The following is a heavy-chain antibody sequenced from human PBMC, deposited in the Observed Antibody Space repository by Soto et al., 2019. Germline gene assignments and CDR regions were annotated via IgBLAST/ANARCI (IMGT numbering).Heavy chain of an antibody. J-gene: IGHJ6*02. Sequence: EVQLVESGGGLVQPGGSLRLSCVASGFILSSYWMSWVRQAPGKGLEWVANIKQDGSEKYYVDTVKGRFTISRDTAKSSLYLQLNSLRAEDTAVYYCAREYGSSYSPRYYGMDVWGQGTTVTVSS. CDR1: GFILSSYW. D-gene: IGHD6-13*01. V-gene: IGHV3-7*05. CDR2: IKQDGSEK. CDR3: AREYGSSYSPRYYGMDV.